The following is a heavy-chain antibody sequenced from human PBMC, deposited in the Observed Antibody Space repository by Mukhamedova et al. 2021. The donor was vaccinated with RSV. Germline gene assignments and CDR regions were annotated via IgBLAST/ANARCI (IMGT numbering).Heavy chain of an antibody. D-gene: IGHD6-13*01. J-gene: IGHJ4*02. CDR3: ARAHPQTGYFDY. CDR1: STWA. V-gene: IGHV3-30*04. Sequence: STWAFHWVRQAPGKGLEWLAFISYDGSRTSFADSVKGRFTMSRDNSKNTVFLQMNSLKTEDTAVYYFARAHPQTGYFDYWGQGTLVTV. CDR2: ISYDGSRT.